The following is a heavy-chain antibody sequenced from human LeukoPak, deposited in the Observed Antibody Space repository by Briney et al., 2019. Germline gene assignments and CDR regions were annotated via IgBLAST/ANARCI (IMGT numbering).Heavy chain of an antibody. V-gene: IGHV4-59*08. Sequence: GSLRLSCAASGFTFSSYAMSWIRQPPGKGLEWIGYIYYSGSTNYNPSLKSRVTISVDTSKNQFSLKLSSVTAADTAVYYCARLYSSSWALDYWGQGTLVTVSS. CDR3: ARLYSSSWALDY. CDR1: GFTFSSYA. D-gene: IGHD6-13*01. CDR2: IYYSGST. J-gene: IGHJ4*02.